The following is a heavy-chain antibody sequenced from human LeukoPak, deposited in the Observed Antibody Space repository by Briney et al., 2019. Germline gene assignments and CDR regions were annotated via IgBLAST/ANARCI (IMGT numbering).Heavy chain of an antibody. CDR2: IKQDGSEK. D-gene: IGHD3-9*01. V-gene: IGHV3-7*01. CDR3: ARDSGETYYDILTGYQY. CDR1: GFTFSSYW. Sequence: GGSLRLSCAASGFTFSSYWMSWVRQAPGKGLEWVANIKQDGSEKYYVDSVKGRFSISRDNAENSLYLQMNGLRAEDTAVYYCARDSGETYYDILTGYQYWGQGTLVTVSS. J-gene: IGHJ4*02.